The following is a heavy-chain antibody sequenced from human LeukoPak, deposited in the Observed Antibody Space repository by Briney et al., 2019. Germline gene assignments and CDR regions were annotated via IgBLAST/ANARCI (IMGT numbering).Heavy chain of an antibody. V-gene: IGHV4-61*08. CDR1: GGSISSGGYY. J-gene: IGHJ4*02. CDR3: ARHDRRGYSYGSDY. CDR2: IYYSGST. D-gene: IGHD5-18*01. Sequence: SQTLSLTCTVSGGSISSGGYYWSWIRQPPGKGLEWIGYIYYSGSTNYNPSLKSRVTISVDTSKNQFSLKLSSVTAADTAVYYCARHDRRGYSYGSDYWGQGTVVTVSS.